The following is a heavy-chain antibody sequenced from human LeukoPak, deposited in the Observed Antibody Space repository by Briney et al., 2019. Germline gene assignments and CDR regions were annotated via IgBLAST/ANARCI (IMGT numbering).Heavy chain of an antibody. CDR2: INWNGGST. CDR3: ARDPDSGGYYYDYFDY. V-gene: IGHV3-20*04. CDR1: GFTFDDYG. D-gene: IGHD3-22*01. Sequence: GGSLRLSCAASGFTFDDYGMSWVRQAPGKGLEWVSGINWNGGSTGYADSVKGRFTISRDNAKNSLYLQMNSLRAEDTALYYCARDPDSGGYYYDYFDYWGQGTLVTVSS. J-gene: IGHJ4*02.